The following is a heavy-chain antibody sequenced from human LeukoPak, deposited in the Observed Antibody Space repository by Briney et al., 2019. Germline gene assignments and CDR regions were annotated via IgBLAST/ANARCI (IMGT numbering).Heavy chain of an antibody. V-gene: IGHV4-30-2*06. CDR2: IYHTGST. CDR3: ARSPPPTTSGWSDNLAWYYYYYMDV. J-gene: IGHJ6*03. CDR1: GGSISSGNYY. D-gene: IGHD6-19*01. Sequence: SQTLSLTCSVSGGSISSGNYYWSWVRQSSGKALELIGLIYHTGSTYYNPSLKSRVTMSVDMSKNQFSLNLTSVTAADTAVYYCARSPPPTTSGWSDNLAWYYYYYMDVWGKGTTVTVSS.